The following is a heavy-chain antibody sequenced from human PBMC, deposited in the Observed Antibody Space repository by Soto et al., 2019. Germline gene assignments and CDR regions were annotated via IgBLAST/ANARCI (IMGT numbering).Heavy chain of an antibody. D-gene: IGHD6-13*01. Sequence: EVQLVESGGGLVQPGGSLRLSCAASGLTFSSYWMTWVRQAPGKGLEWVANIKEDGSQKYYADSVRGRFTISRDNAKNSLYLQMNSLRGEDTAIYYCASRPAAATYWGQGTLVTVSS. CDR3: ASRPAAATY. CDR2: IKEDGSQK. J-gene: IGHJ4*02. V-gene: IGHV3-7*01. CDR1: GLTFSSYW.